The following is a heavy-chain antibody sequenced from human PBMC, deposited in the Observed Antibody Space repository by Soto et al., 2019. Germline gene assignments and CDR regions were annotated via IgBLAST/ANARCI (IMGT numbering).Heavy chain of an antibody. CDR2: IYYSGST. J-gene: IGHJ5*01. D-gene: IGHD3-22*01. CDR1: GGSISRCY. V-gene: IGHV4-59*08. CDR3: ASIYDSFVYYYRPKCFVS. Sequence: SETLSLTCTVSGGSISRCYWSWSRQPPGKGLERSGYIYYSGSTDYNPSLQSRVNISVDTYKNQFSLQLSSVFAADTAVYYCASIYDSFVYYYRPKCFVSWGPAPLVTLST.